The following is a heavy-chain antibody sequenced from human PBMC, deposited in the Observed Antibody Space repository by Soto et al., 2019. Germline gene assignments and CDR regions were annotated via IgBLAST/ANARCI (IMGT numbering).Heavy chain of an antibody. J-gene: IGHJ6*03. D-gene: IGHD2-2*01. V-gene: IGHV3-7*01. CDR2: IKQDGSEK. CDR1: GFNCGNLG. Sequence: PGGFLRHSSAASGFNCGNLGMLCVRQNQGKGLEWVANIKQDGSEKYYVDSVKGRFTISRDNAKNSLYLQMNSLRAEDTAVYYCAREYCSSTSCQQTDYYYMDVWGKGTTVTVSS. CDR3: AREYCSSTSCQQTDYYYMDV.